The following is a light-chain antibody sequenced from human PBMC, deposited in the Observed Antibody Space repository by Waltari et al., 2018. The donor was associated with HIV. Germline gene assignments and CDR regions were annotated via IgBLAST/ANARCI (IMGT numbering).Light chain of an antibody. V-gene: IGLV2-14*01. J-gene: IGLJ1*01. CDR3: SSYASSSTPYV. CDR2: EVS. CDR1: SSDVGGYNY. Sequence: QSALTQPASVSGSPGQSITISCTGTSSDVGGYNYVSCYQQHPGKAPKLMIYEVSNRPSGVSNRFSGSKPGNTASLTISGLQAEDEADYYCSSYASSSTPYVFGTGTKVTVL.